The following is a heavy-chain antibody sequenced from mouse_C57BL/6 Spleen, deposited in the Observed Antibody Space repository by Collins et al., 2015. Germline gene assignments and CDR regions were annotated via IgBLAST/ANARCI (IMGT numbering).Heavy chain of an antibody. CDR3: ARGYRGAY. V-gene: IGHV9-3*01. Sequence: QIQLVQSGPELKKPGETVKISCKASGYTFTTYGMSRVKQAPGKGLKWMGWINTYSGVPTYADDFKGRFAFSLETSASTAYLQINNLKNEDTATYFCARGYRGAYWGQGTLVTVSA. CDR1: GYTFTTYG. D-gene: IGHD2-14*01. J-gene: IGHJ3*01. CDR2: INTYSGVP.